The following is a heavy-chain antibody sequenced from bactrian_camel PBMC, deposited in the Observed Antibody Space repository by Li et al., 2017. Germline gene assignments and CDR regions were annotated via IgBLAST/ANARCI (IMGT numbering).Heavy chain of an antibody. Sequence: VQLVESGGGSVQAGGPLTLACTLSGFDFHNSDVAWYRQARGEQCEKVSSIMDDGIIFYRDSVKGRFTISRDNAKNTVYLQMDSLKPEDTAVYYCAKDHGYYGMDHWGKGTQVTV. CDR2: IMDDGII. J-gene: IGHJ7*01. CDR1: GFDFHNSD. V-gene: IGHV3S63*01. D-gene: IGHD1*01.